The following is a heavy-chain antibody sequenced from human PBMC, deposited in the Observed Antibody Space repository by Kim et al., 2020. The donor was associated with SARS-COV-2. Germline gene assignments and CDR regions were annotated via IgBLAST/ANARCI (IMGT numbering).Heavy chain of an antibody. CDR2: IYYSGST. CDR1: GGSISSSSYY. V-gene: IGHV4-39*01. J-gene: IGHJ4*01. Sequence: SETLSLTCTVSGGSISSSSYYWGWIRQPPGKGLEWIGSIYYSGSTYYNPSLKSRVTISVDTSKNQFSLKLSSVTAADTAVYYCARQWRYYYDSSGYLDY. CDR3: ARQWRYYYDSSGYLDY. D-gene: IGHD3-22*01.